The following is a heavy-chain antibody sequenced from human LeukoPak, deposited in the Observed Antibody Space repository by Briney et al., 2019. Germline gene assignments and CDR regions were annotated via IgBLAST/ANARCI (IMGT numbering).Heavy chain of an antibody. CDR1: GGSISSGDYY. V-gene: IGHV4-30-4*01. CDR3: ATNAWIGAFDI. Sequence: SQTLSLTCTVSGGSISSGDYYWSWIRQPPGKGLEWIGYIYYSGSTYYNPSLKSRVTISVDTSKNQFSLKLSSVTAADTAVYYGATNAWIGAFDIWGQGTMVTVS. D-gene: IGHD1-1*01. J-gene: IGHJ3*02. CDR2: IYYSGST.